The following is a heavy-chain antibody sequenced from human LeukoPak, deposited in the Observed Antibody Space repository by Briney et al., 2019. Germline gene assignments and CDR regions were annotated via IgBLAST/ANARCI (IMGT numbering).Heavy chain of an antibody. V-gene: IGHV3-66*01. CDR1: GFTFRNYW. CDR2: IYSGGGT. Sequence: GGSLRLSCTASGFTFRNYWMNWVRQAPGKGLEWVSLIYSGGGTYYADSVKGRFTISRDNSKNTLYLQMNSLRAEDTAVYYCARNYYDSSAYYYFDYWGQGTLVTVSS. CDR3: ARNYYDSSAYYYFDY. D-gene: IGHD3-22*01. J-gene: IGHJ4*02.